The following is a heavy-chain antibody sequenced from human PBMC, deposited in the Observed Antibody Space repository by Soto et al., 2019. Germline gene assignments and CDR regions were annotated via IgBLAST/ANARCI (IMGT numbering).Heavy chain of an antibody. CDR3: ARRADWGFEY. CDR1: GDSISSGGYY. Sequence: QVQLQESGPGLVKPSQTLSLTCTVSGDSISSGGYYWNWIRQHPGKGLEWIGHIHYSGSTYYNPSLKSRVTISVDTSKNQFSLKLSSVTAADTAVYYCARRADWGFEYWGQGTLVTVSS. D-gene: IGHD3-16*01. CDR2: IHYSGST. V-gene: IGHV4-31*03. J-gene: IGHJ4*02.